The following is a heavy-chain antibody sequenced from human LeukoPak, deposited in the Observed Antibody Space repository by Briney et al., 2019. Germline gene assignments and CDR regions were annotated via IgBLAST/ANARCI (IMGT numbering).Heavy chain of an antibody. J-gene: IGHJ4*02. Sequence: GGSLRLSCAASGFNITKTYLMWARQAPGKRLEWVSVTYAGGASWYGDFVEGRFTISRDNSKNTVYLQMSSLRADDTAVYYCAKHSSGITVAGTIQYWGQGTLVTVSS. CDR1: GFNITKTY. CDR2: TYAGGAS. CDR3: AKHSSGITVAGTIQY. V-gene: IGHV3-53*05. D-gene: IGHD6-19*01.